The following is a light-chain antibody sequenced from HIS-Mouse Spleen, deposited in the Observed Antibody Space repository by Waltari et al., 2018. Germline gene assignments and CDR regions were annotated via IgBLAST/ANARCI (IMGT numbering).Light chain of an antibody. CDR3: YSTDSSGNHRV. CDR1: ALPKNY. V-gene: IGLV3-10*01. Sequence: SYELTPPPSVSVSPGQTARITCSRDALPKNYASWYQQKSGQAPVLVIYEDSKRPSGIPERFSGSSSGTMATLTISGAQVEDEADYYCYSTDSSGNHRVFGGGTKLTVL. J-gene: IGLJ2*01. CDR2: EDS.